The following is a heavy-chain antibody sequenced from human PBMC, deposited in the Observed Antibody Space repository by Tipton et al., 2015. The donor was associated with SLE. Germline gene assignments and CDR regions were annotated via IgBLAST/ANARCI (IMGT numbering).Heavy chain of an antibody. CDR3: ARERYCSGASCYAPDY. V-gene: IGHV4-39*07. J-gene: IGHJ4*02. Sequence: TLSLTCTVSGGSISTSSYYWAWIRQPPGKGLEWIGTIYYSGSTYYNPSLTSRVTMSVDTSKNQFSLKLKSVTAADSAVYYCARERYCSGASCYAPDYWGQGTLVTVSS. D-gene: IGHD2-2*01. CDR2: IYYSGST. CDR1: GGSISTSSYY.